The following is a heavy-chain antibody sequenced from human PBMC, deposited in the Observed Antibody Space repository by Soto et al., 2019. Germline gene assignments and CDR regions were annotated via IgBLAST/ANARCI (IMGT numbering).Heavy chain of an antibody. CDR3: AAIVATVTGYYYYGMDV. CDR2: IVVGSGNT. CDR1: GVTFTSSA. V-gene: IGHV1-58*02. J-gene: IGHJ6*02. D-gene: IGHD5-12*01. Sequence: QMQLVQSGPEVKKPGTSVKVSCKASGVTFTSSAMQWGRQARGQRLEWRGWIVVGSGNTNYAQKFQERVTITRDMSTSTAYMELSRLRSEDTAVYYCAAIVATVTGYYYYGMDVWGQGTTVTVSS.